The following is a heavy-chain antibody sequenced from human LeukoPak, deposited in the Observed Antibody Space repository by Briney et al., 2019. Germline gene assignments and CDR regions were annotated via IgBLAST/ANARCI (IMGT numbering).Heavy chain of an antibody. CDR2: IKQDGSEK. CDR1: GFSFSDYW. D-gene: IGHD1/OR15-1a*01. Sequence: GGSLRLSCAASGFSFSDYWMSWVRQAPGKGLEWVANIKQDGSEKNYVDSVKGRFTISRDKAKNSLSLQMISLRAEDTAVYYCARNKRADMWGQGTMVTVSS. CDR3: ARNKRADM. V-gene: IGHV3-7*01. J-gene: IGHJ3*02.